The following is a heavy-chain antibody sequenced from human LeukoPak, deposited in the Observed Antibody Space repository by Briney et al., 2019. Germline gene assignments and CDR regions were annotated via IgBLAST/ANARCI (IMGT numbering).Heavy chain of an antibody. D-gene: IGHD6-13*01. CDR1: GGSTSSNY. J-gene: IGHJ4*02. CDR3: ARHELAAAGFDY. CDR2: IYASGNT. Sequence: SETLSLTCTVSGGSTSSNYWSWIRQPPGKGLEWIGYIYASGNTDYNPSLKSRVTISIDTSKNQFSLHLTSVTAADTAVYYCARHELAAAGFDYWGQGTLVTVSS. V-gene: IGHV4-4*09.